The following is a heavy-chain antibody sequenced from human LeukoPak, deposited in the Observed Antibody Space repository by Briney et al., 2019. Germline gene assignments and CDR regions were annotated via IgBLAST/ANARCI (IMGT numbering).Heavy chain of an antibody. V-gene: IGHV4-39*01. Sequence: SETLSLTCTVSGGSISSSSYSWGWIRQPPGKGLEWIGSIYYSGSTYYNPSLKSRVTISVDTSKNQFSLKLSSVTAADTAVYYCARHLPYYYDSSGYYYGFDYWGQGTLVTVSS. J-gene: IGHJ4*02. CDR1: GGSISSSSYS. D-gene: IGHD3-22*01. CDR2: IYYSGST. CDR3: ARHLPYYYDSSGYYYGFDY.